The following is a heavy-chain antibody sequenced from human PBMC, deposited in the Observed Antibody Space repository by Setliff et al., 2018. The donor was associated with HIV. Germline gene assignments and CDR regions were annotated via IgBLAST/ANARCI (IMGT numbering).Heavy chain of an antibody. CDR2: IKSRTDGGTT. J-gene: IGHJ4*02. V-gene: IGHV3-15*01. D-gene: IGHD5-12*01. CDR1: RFTFNDYW. CDR3: TTEKRGSGAYNFDH. Sequence: GGSLRLSCAASRFTFNDYWMHWVRQAPGKGLEWVGRIKSRTDGGTTDYSAPVKGRFTISRDDSKNTLYLVMNGLKTEDTALYYCTTEKRGSGAYNFDHWGQGTLVTVSS.